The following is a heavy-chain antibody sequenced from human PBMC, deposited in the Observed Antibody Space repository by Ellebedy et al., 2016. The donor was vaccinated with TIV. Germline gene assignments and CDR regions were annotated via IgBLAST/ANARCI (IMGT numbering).Heavy chain of an antibody. CDR3: ARKNSSGWTFDY. CDR2: IYSGGST. D-gene: IGHD6-19*01. CDR1: GFTVSSNY. Sequence: GESLKISCAASGFTVSSNYISWVRQAPGKGLEWVPVIYSGGSTYYADSVKGRFTISRDNSKNTLYLQMNSLRAEDTAVYYCARKNSSGWTFDYWGQGTLVTVSS. J-gene: IGHJ4*02. V-gene: IGHV3-53*01.